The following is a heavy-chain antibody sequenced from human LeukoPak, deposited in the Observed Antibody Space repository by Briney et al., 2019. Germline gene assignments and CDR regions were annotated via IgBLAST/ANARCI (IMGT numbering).Heavy chain of an antibody. Sequence: SQTLSLTCTVSGDSISSGNYYWGWIRQPAGKGLEWIGRFFTSGSTNYNPSFKSRVTISVDTSKNQFSLRLNSVTAADSAVYYCARGVARVGFFDSWGQGTLVTVSS. CDR3: ARGVARVGFFDS. D-gene: IGHD1-26*01. V-gene: IGHV4-61*02. CDR2: FFTSGST. CDR1: GDSISSGNYY. J-gene: IGHJ4*02.